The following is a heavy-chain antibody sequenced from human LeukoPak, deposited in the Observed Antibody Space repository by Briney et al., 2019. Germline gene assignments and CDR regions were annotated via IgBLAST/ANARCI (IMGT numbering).Heavy chain of an antibody. CDR3: ATYRRGYHDSSESYYFDY. V-gene: IGHV3-23*01. D-gene: IGHD3-22*01. J-gene: IGHJ4*02. Sequence: GGSLRLSCAASGFTFSRFAMSWVRQAPGKGLEWVSGISGSGDSTYYADSVKGRFTISRDNSKNTLYLQMNGLRAEDTAVYYCATYRRGYHDSSESYYFDYWGQGTLVTVPS. CDR1: GFTFSRFA. CDR2: ISGSGDST.